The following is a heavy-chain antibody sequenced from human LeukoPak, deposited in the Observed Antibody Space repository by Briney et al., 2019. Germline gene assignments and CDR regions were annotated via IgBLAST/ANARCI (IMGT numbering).Heavy chain of an antibody. V-gene: IGHV4-34*01. CDR2: INHSGST. CDR3: ARVRKQQLVRYYMDV. J-gene: IGHJ6*03. CDR1: GGSLSGYY. D-gene: IGHD6-13*01. Sequence: PSETLSLTCAVYGGSLSGYYWSWIRQPPGKGLEWIGEINHSGSTNYNPSLKSRVTISVDTSKNQFSLKLSSVTAADTAVYYCARVRKQQLVRYYMDVRGKGTTVTVSS.